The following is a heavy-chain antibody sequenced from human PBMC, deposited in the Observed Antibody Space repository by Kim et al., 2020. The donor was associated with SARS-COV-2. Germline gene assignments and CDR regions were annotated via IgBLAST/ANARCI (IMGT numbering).Heavy chain of an antibody. CDR1: GGSISSSY. J-gene: IGHJ5*02. CDR3: ARQGGITMVRGGNWFDP. Sequence: SETLSLICTVSGGSISSSYWSWIRQPPGKGLEWIGYIYYSGSTNYNPSLKSRVTISVDTSKNQFSLKLSSVTAADTAVYYCARQGGITMVRGGNWFDPWG. CDR2: IYYSGST. V-gene: IGHV4-59*08. D-gene: IGHD3-10*01.